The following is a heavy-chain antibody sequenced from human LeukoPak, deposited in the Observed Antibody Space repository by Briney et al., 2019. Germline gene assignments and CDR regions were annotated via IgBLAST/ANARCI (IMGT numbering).Heavy chain of an antibody. CDR1: GGSISTYY. CDR3: AREYSYGDSYYFDY. V-gene: IGHV4-59*01. CDR2: IHYSGST. Sequence: SETLSLTCTVSGGSISTYYWSWIRQPPGKGLEWIGFIHYSGSTKYNPSLNSRVTISVDTSKNQFSLTLSSVTAADTAVYYCAREYSYGDSYYFDYWGQGTLVTVSS. D-gene: IGHD5-18*01. J-gene: IGHJ4*02.